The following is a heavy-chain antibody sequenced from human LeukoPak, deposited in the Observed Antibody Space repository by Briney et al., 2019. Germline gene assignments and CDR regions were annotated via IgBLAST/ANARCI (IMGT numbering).Heavy chain of an antibody. CDR1: GGTFSTYA. D-gene: IGHD2-8*01. CDR3: AGSLGYCTSNVCYLKY. Sequence: ASVKVSCKASGGTFSTYAISWVRQAPGQGLEWMGWISAQHGQTEYAPNSQDRVTMTTDTYTNTAYMELRSLRSDDTAVYYCAGSLGYCTSNVCYLKYWGQGTLVTVSS. V-gene: IGHV1-18*01. J-gene: IGHJ4*02. CDR2: ISAQHGQT.